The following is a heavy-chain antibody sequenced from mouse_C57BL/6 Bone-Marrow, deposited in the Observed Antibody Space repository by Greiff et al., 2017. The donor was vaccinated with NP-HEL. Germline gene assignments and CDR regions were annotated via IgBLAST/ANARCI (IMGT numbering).Heavy chain of an antibody. CDR3: DRNSGETGNWYFDV. CDR2: IWSGGST. Sequence: QVHVKQSGPGLVQPSQSLSITCTVSGFSLTSYGVHWVRQSPGQGLEWLGVIWSGGSTDYNAAFISRLSISKDNSKSQVFFKMNSLQADDTAIYDWDRNSGETGNWYFDVWGTGTTVTVSS. V-gene: IGHV2-2*01. CDR1: GFSLTSYG. D-gene: IGHD4-1*01. J-gene: IGHJ1*03.